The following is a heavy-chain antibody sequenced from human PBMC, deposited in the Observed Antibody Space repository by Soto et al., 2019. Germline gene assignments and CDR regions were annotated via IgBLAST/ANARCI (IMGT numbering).Heavy chain of an antibody. V-gene: IGHV4-59*12. D-gene: IGHD1-26*01. CDR1: NGSISGFY. CDR2: IHYSGRT. J-gene: IGHJ4*02. Sequence: KASETLSLTCSVSNGSISGFYWTWIRQPPGKILEWIGYIHYSGRTDYNPSLTSRATMSVDTSKNQFSLNLKSITAADTAVYYCMRVGVGIGNHFDSWGRGTLVTVSS. CDR3: MRVGVGIGNHFDS.